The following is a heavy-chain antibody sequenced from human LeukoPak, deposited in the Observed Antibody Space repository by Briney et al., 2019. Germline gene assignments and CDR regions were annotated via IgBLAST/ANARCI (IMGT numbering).Heavy chain of an antibody. Sequence: GASVKVSCKASGYTFTSYDINWVRQATGQGLEWMGWMNPNSGNTGYAQKFQGRVTITRNTSISTAYMELSSLRSEDTAVYYCARLGRGSGWLRLPVKGSYYMDVWGKGTTVTVSS. D-gene: IGHD5-12*01. J-gene: IGHJ6*03. CDR2: MNPNSGNT. CDR1: GYTFTSYD. V-gene: IGHV1-8*03. CDR3: ARLGRGSGWLRLPVKGSYYMDV.